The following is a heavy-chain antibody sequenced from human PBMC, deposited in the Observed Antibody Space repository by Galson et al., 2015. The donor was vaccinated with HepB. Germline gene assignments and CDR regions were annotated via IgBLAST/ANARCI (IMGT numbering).Heavy chain of an antibody. Sequence: SVKVSCKASGYTFTSYYMHWVRQAPGQGLEWMGIINPSGGSTSYAQKFQGRVTMTRDTSTSTVYMELSSLRSEDTAVYYCARAYCGGDCYRNPGAFDIWGQGTMVTVSS. D-gene: IGHD2-21*01. J-gene: IGHJ3*02. CDR3: ARAYCGGDCYRNPGAFDI. CDR1: GYTFTSYY. V-gene: IGHV1-46*03. CDR2: INPSGGST.